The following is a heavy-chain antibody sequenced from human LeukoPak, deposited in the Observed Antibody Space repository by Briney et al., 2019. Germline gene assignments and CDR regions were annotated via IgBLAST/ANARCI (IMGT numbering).Heavy chain of an antibody. CDR2: ISDSGGNT. Sequence: PGGSLRLSCAASGFTFSSYAMSWVRQAPGKGLEWVSAISDSGGNTYCADSVKGRFTISRDNSKNTLYLQMNSLRAEDTAVYYCAKGDIGRATHSDYWGQGTLVTVSS. J-gene: IGHJ4*02. CDR1: GFTFSSYA. D-gene: IGHD1-26*01. CDR3: AKGDIGRATHSDY. V-gene: IGHV3-23*01.